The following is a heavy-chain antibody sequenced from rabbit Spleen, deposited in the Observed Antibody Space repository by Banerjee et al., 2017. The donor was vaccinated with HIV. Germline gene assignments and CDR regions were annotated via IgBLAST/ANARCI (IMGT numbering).Heavy chain of an antibody. D-gene: IGHD1-1*01. V-gene: IGHV1S47*01. CDR1: GFDFSRTG. CDR2: IDLLFGTT. CDR3: VRGASESGYYSL. J-gene: IGHJ4*01. Sequence: QEQLEESGGGLVQPGGSLKLSCKASGFDFSRTGVSWVRQAPGKGLEWIGYIDLLFGTTYYANWVNGRFSISSPNAQNTLYLQLHSLAAADTATYFCVRGASESGYYSLWGQGTLVTVS.